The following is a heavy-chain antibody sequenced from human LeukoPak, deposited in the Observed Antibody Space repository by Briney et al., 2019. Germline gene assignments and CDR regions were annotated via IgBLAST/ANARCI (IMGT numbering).Heavy chain of an antibody. J-gene: IGHJ4*02. V-gene: IGHV3-23*01. CDR2: VSRSGAPT. CDR1: GFTFSSYA. D-gene: IGHD6-19*01. CDR3: AKDLGYSTGWYAFDY. Sequence: GGSPRLSCVASGFTFSSYAMSWVRQAPGKGLEWVSSVSRSGAPTYYADSVKGRFTIIRDISKNTLSLQMNSLRAGDTAVYYCAKDLGYSTGWYAFDYWGQGTLVTVSS.